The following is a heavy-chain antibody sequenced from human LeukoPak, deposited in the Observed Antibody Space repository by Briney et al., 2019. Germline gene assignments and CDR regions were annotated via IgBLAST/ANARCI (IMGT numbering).Heavy chain of an antibody. J-gene: IGHJ4*02. CDR2: ITSDGSST. Sequence: GGSLRLSCAASGFTFSTYAMTWVRQAPGKGLEWVSRITSDGSSTIYADSVRGRFTISRDNAKNTVYLQMNSLRAEDTAVYYCARDLTGSVFDFWGQGTLVTVSS. D-gene: IGHD4/OR15-4a*01. CDR1: GFTFSTYA. CDR3: ARDLTGSVFDF. V-gene: IGHV3-74*01.